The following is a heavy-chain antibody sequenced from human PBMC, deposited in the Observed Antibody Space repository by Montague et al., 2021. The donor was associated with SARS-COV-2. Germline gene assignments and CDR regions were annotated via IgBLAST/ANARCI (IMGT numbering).Heavy chain of an antibody. CDR1: GGSISSCGYY. CDR3: ARVSVEMATMGAYYYYGMDV. J-gene: IGHJ6*02. D-gene: IGHD5-24*01. V-gene: IGHV4-31*03. Sequence: TLSLTCTVSGGSISSCGYYWIWHRPHPGKDLMWYGYIYYSGSSYYNPYIKSRVTISVDKSKNQFSLKLSSVTAADTAVYYCARVSVEMATMGAYYYYGMDVWGQGTTVTVSS. CDR2: IYYSGSS.